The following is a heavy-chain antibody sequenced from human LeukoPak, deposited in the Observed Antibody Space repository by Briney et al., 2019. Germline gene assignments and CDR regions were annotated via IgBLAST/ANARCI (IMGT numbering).Heavy chain of an antibody. J-gene: IGHJ4*02. CDR2: ISSGSSTI. CDR3: ARICPYSSGWHRDYYFDY. V-gene: IGHV3-48*01. CDR1: GFTFSSYS. Sequence: GGSLRLSCAASGFTFSSYSMNWVRQAPGKGLQWVSYISSGSSTIYSADSVQGRFTISRDNSKNTLYLQMNSLRAEDTAVYYCARICPYSSGWHRDYYFDYWGQGTLVTVSS. D-gene: IGHD6-19*01.